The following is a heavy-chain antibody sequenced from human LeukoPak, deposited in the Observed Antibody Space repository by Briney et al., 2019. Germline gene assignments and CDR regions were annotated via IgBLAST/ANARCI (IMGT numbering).Heavy chain of an antibody. D-gene: IGHD1-26*01. CDR3: ARVSTGGSYPNWFDP. J-gene: IGHJ5*02. CDR2: INPNSGGT. CDR1: GYTFTGYY. Sequence: ASVKVSCKASGYTFTGYYMHWVRQAPGQGLEWMGWINPNSGGTNYAQKFRGRVTMTRDTSISTAYMELSRLRSDDTAVYYCARVSTGGSYPNWFDPWGQGTLVTVSS. V-gene: IGHV1-2*02.